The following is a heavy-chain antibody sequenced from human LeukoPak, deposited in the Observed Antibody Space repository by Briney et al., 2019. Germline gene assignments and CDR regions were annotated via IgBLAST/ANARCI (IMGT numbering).Heavy chain of an antibody. CDR1: GYSFTSHW. D-gene: IGHD3-22*01. J-gene: IGHJ4*02. CDR3: ARTVDSSGPYFDS. CDR2: IYPGDSDT. Sequence: GESLQISCKGSGYSFTSHWIGWERQMPGKGLEWMGIIYPGDSDTRYSPSFQGQVTISADKSISTAFLQWSSLQASDTAMYYCARTVDSSGPYFDSWGQGTLVTVSS. V-gene: IGHV5-51*01.